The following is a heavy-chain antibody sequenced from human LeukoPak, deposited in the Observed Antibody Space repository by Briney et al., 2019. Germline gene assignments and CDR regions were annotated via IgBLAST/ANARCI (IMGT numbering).Heavy chain of an antibody. Sequence: SETLSLTCTVSGGSVSSGSYYWSWIRQPPGKGLECIGYIYYTGSTNYNPSLKSRVIMSVDTSKNQFSLRLSSVTAADTAVYYCARARINWNESGGFDYWGQGTLVTVSS. D-gene: IGHD1-1*01. CDR3: ARARINWNESGGFDY. CDR2: IYYTGST. J-gene: IGHJ4*02. CDR1: GGSVSSGSYY. V-gene: IGHV4-61*01.